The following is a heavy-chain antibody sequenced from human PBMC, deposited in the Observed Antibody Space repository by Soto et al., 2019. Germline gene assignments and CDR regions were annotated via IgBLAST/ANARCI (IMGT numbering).Heavy chain of an antibody. CDR1: GYTFTTYG. CDR3: ARGQPFSYDSSGYYHGTFFDD. D-gene: IGHD3-22*01. V-gene: IGHV1-18*01. CDR2: INAFDRNT. Sequence: ASVKLSCKASGYTFTTYGINWVRRAPGQGLEWMGWINAFDRNTDYTQKFQGRVTMTTDTSTSTAYMELRSLRSDDTAVYFCARGQPFSYDSSGYYHGTFFDDWGQGTPVTVSS. J-gene: IGHJ4*02.